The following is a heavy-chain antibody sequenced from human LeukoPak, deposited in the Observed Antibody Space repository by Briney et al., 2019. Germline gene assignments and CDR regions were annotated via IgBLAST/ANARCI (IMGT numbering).Heavy chain of an antibody. CDR2: IKSKTDGGTT. V-gene: IGHV3-15*01. D-gene: IGHD3-22*01. J-gene: IGHJ6*03. CDR3: TTDSLYYDSSGYYRYYYYYYYMDD. CDR1: GFTFSNAW. Sequence: GGSLRLSCAASGFTFSNAWMSWVRQAPGKGLEWVGRIKSKTDGGTTDYAAPVKGRFTISRDDSKNTLYLQMNSLKTEDTAVYYCTTDSLYYDSSGYYRYYYYYYYMDDWGKGTTVTVSS.